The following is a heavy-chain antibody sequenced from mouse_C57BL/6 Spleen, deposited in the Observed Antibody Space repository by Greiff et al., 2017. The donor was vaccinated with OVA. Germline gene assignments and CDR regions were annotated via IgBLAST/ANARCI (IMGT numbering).Heavy chain of an antibody. J-gene: IGHJ4*01. CDR3: ARLRDYLPAMDY. CDR2: IYPGDGDT. V-gene: IGHV1-80*01. Sequence: QVQLQQSGAELVKPGASVKISCKASGYAFSSYWMNWVKQRPGKGLEWIGQIYPGDGDTNYNGKFKGKATLTADKSSSTAYMQLSSLTSEDSAVYFCARLRDYLPAMDYWGQGTSVTVSS. CDR1: GYAFSSYW. D-gene: IGHD2-1*01.